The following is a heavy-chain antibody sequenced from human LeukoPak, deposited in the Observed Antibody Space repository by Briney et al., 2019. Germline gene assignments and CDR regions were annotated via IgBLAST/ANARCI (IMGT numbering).Heavy chain of an antibody. J-gene: IGHJ3*02. D-gene: IGHD3-10*01. CDR2: IYYSGST. Sequence: PSETLSLTCTVSGGSISSYYWSWIRQPPGKGLEWIGYIYYSGSTNYNPSLKSRVTISVDTSKNQFSLKLSSVTAADTAVYYCARGANYGFSAFDIWGQGTMVTVSS. V-gene: IGHV4-59*01. CDR3: ARGANYGFSAFDI. CDR1: GGSISSYY.